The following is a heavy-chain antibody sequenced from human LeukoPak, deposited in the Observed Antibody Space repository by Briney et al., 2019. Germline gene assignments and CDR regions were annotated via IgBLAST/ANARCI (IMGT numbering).Heavy chain of an antibody. D-gene: IGHD3-10*01. CDR2: ISYSGST. CDR3: ARHYGP. Sequence: PSETLSLTCSVSGGSIGSYYWNWIRQPPGKGLEWIGYISYSGSTNYNPSLKSRVTISVDTSKNQFSLKLNSVTAADTAVYYCARHYGPWGQGTLVTVSS. V-gene: IGHV4-59*08. J-gene: IGHJ5*02. CDR1: GGSIGSYY.